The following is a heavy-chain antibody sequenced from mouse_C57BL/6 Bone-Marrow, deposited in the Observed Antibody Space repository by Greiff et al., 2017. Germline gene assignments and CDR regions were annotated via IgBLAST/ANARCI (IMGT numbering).Heavy chain of an antibody. V-gene: IGHV1-81*01. D-gene: IGHD1-1*01. CDR3: AREGNYDGSLWYFDV. J-gene: IGHJ1*03. CDR2: IYPRSGNT. Sequence: QVQLQQSGAELARPGASVKLSCKASGYTFTSYGLSWVKQRTGQGLGWIGEIYPRSGNTYYNEKFKGKATLTPDKASSTAYMELRSLTSEDSAVYFCAREGNYDGSLWYFDVWGTGTTVTVSS. CDR1: GYTFTSYG.